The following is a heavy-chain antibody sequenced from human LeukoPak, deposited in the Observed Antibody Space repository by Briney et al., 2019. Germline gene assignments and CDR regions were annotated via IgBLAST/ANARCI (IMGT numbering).Heavy chain of an antibody. V-gene: IGHV3-30-3*01. CDR2: ISYDGSNK. D-gene: IGHD3-10*01. CDR1: GFTLSSYA. CDR3: ARDPYYYGSGSENWFDP. Sequence: GGSLRLSRAASGFTLSSYAMHWVRPAPRRGLGWGAVISYDGSNKYYAHSVKGRFTISRDNSKNTLYLQMNSLRAEDTAVYYCARDPYYYGSGSENWFDPWGQGTLVTVSS. J-gene: IGHJ5*02.